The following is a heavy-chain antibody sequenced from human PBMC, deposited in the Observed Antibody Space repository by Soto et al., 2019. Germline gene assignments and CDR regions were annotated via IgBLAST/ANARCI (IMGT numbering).Heavy chain of an antibody. D-gene: IGHD2-21*02. CDR2: IYYSGRT. CDR3: ARQRTTVVTQAYFDH. V-gene: IGHV4-39*01. J-gene: IGHJ4*02. Sequence: SETLSLTCIVSGESISSSSYYWGWIRQPPGKGLEWIGSIYYSGRTYYNPSFKSRVTISIDTSKNQFSLQLSSVTATDTAVYYCARQRTTVVTQAYFDHWGQGALVTVSS. CDR1: GESISSSSYY.